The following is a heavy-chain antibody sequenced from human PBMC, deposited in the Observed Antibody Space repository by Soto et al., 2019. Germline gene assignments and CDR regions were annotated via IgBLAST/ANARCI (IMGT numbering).Heavy chain of an antibody. CDR2: ISTYSGNT. Sequence: QIQMLQSGAEVTQPGASVKISCKTSGYTFSSYSVSGVRQVPGQGLEWMAWISTYSGNTHYAERVQGRVTVTFAKYARTAFMEMWGLTSDDTAVYFCARDNGYYDLWCQGTLGTVSS. J-gene: IGHJ4*02. V-gene: IGHV1-18*04. CDR3: ARDNGYYDL. CDR1: GYTFSSYS.